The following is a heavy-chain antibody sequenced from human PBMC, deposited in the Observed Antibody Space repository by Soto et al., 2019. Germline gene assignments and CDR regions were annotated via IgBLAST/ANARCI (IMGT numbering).Heavy chain of an antibody. CDR2: IYPGDSDT. CDR1: GYSFTSYW. V-gene: IGHV5-51*01. J-gene: IGHJ4*02. Sequence: GESLKISCKGSGYSFTSYWIGWVRQMPGKGLEWMGIIYPGDSDTRYSPSFQGQVTISADKSISTAYLQWSSLKASDTAMYYCARSGDFWSGFTGGSYYFDYWGQGTLVTVSS. CDR3: ARSGDFWSGFTGGSYYFDY. D-gene: IGHD3-3*01.